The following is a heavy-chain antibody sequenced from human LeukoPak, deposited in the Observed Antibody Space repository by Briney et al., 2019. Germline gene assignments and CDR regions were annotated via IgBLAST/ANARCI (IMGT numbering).Heavy chain of an antibody. CDR2: IHGGGGT. Sequence: SETLSLTCTVSGGSIHNYFWSWIRQPPGKALEWIGYIHGGGGTRYNPSLKSRVITSVDTPKSLFSLKLSSVTAADTAVYYCARHVGSNWYWALDIWGQGAMVTVSS. CDR3: ARHVGSNWYWALDI. D-gene: IGHD6-13*01. V-gene: IGHV4-4*09. J-gene: IGHJ3*02. CDR1: GGSIHNYF.